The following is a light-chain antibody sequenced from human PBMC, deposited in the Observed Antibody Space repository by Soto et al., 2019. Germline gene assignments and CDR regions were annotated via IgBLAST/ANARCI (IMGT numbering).Light chain of an antibody. Sequence: EVVLTQSPATQSLSPGERATLSCRASQSVSSYLAWYQQRPGQAPRLLIYDASNRATGVPARFSGSGSGPDFTLTISSLEPEDFAVYYCQHRANWPLTFGGGTKLEIK. CDR3: QHRANWPLT. CDR2: DAS. J-gene: IGKJ4*01. CDR1: QSVSSY. V-gene: IGKV3-11*01.